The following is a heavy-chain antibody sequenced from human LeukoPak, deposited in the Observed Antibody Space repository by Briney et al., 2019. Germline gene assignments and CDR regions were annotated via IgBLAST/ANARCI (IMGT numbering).Heavy chain of an antibody. CDR1: GYTLTSFA. D-gene: IGHD6-19*01. CDR3: ARDGKHIAVPGVRYPMDV. Sequence: ASVKVSCKASGYTLTSFARHWVRQAPGQRLEWMGRLNAANGNSQYSQKFQDRVTITSDSSANTAYMEFSSLRSEDSAVYYCARDGKHIAVPGVRYPMDVWGQGTTVTVS. V-gene: IGHV1-3*01. CDR2: LNAANGNS. J-gene: IGHJ6*02.